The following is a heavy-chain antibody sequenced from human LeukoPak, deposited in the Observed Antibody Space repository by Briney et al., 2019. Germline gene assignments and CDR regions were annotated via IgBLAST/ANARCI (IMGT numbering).Heavy chain of an antibody. CDR2: ISAYNGNT. Sequence: ASVKVSCEASGYTFTSYGISWVRQAPGQGLEWMGWISAYNGNTNYAQKLQGRVTTTSDTSTSTAYMELRSLRSDDTAVYYRARSANHFNWFDPWGQGTLVTVSS. CDR3: ARSANHFNWFDP. V-gene: IGHV1-18*01. J-gene: IGHJ5*02. D-gene: IGHD1-14*01. CDR1: GYTFTSYG.